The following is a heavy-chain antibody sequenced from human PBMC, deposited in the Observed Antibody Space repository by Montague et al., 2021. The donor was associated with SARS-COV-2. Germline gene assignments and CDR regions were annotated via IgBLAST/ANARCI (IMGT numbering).Heavy chain of an antibody. CDR2: IHTGGNK. CDR3: VRQGQYCGGDCYAADL. V-gene: IGHV3-66*04. CDR1: GFSVNNIY. Sequence: SLRLSCAASGFSVNNIYISWVRQAPGKGLEWVSVIHTGGNKFYADSVRGRFTISRDYLRNIVDLQMNGLRADDTALYYCVRQGQYCGGDCYAADLWGQGTLVTVSS. J-gene: IGHJ5*02. D-gene: IGHD2-21*01.